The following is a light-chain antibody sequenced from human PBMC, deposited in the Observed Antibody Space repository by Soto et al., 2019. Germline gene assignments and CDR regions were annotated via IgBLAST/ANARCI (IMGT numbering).Light chain of an antibody. V-gene: IGKV1-33*01. CDR2: GAS. CDR3: QYCDYLPL. Sequence: DIQMTQSPSSLSASVGDRVTITCQASHDITNYLNWYQHKPGKAPKLLIYGASNLETGVPSRFSGSGSGTDFTFTICSLQPEDIATYYCQYCDYLPLFGPGTTVDFK. J-gene: IGKJ3*01. CDR1: HDITNY.